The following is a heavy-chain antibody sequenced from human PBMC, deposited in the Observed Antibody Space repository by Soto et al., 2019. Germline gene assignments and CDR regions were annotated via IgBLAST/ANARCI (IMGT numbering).Heavy chain of an antibody. V-gene: IGHV3-48*02. CDR1: GFTFSSYS. Sequence: GGSLRLSCAASGFTFSSYSMNWVRQAPGKGLEWVSYISSSSSTIYYADSVKGRFTISRDNAKNSLYLQMNSLRDEDTAVYYCARDPEGISYGDYEYDYWGQGTLVTVSS. CDR2: ISSSSSTI. CDR3: ARDPEGISYGDYEYDY. D-gene: IGHD4-17*01. J-gene: IGHJ4*02.